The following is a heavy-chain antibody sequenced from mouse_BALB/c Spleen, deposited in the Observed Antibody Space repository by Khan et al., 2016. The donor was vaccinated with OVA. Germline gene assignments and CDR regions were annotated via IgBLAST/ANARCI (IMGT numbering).Heavy chain of an antibody. CDR1: GYTFTEYT. Sequence: VQLQQSGPELVKPGASVKISCKTSGYTFTEYTLHWVKQSHGKSLEWIGVINPKNGVTSYNQKFKGKATLTVDKSSSTAYMEFRSLTSEDSAVYYCARDAGRYWGQGASVTGS. J-gene: IGHJ4*01. CDR3: ARDAGRY. CDR2: INPKNGVT. V-gene: IGHV1-18*01. D-gene: IGHD3-3*01.